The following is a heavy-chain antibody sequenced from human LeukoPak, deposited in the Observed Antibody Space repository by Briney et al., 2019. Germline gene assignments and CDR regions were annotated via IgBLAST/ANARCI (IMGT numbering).Heavy chain of an antibody. Sequence: ASVTVSRKDSGYTFISYGISWVRQAPGQGLEWMGWISAYNGNTNFEQKLQGRVTMTTDTSTSTAYMDLRSLRSGDTAVYYCARDQAATNTQVRFCLDWGQGTLVTVSS. D-gene: IGHD3-9*01. V-gene: IGHV1-18*01. CDR3: ARDQAATNTQVRFCLD. CDR2: ISAYNGNT. CDR1: GYTFISYG. J-gene: IGHJ4*02.